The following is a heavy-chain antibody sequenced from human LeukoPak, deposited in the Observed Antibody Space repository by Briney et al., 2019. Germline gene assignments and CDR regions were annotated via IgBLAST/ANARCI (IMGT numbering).Heavy chain of an antibody. V-gene: IGHV3-74*01. CDR1: GFTFSSYW. Sequence: PGGSLRHSCAASGFTFSSYWMHWVRQAPGKGLVWVSRINSDGSSTSYADSVKGRFTIPRDNAKNTLYLQMNSLRAEDTAVYYCASEPTFYCGGDCYSHIWGQGTMVTVSS. J-gene: IGHJ3*02. CDR3: ASEPTFYCGGDCYSHI. CDR2: INSDGSST. D-gene: IGHD2-21*02.